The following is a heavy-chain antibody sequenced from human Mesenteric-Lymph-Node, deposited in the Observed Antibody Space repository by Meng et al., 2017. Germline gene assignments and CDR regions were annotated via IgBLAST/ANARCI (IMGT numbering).Heavy chain of an antibody. CDR1: GFTFSNSD. V-gene: IGHV3-21*01. CDR2: ISSDSKNI. CDR3: AREGIDYVWGSFTVY. J-gene: IGHJ4*02. D-gene: IGHD3-16*01. Sequence: GESLKISCAASGFTFSNSDMNWVRQAPGKGLEWVSSISSDSKNIYYADALKGRFTISRDNAQNSLYLQMNSLRAEDTAVYYCAREGIDYVWGSFTVYWGQGTLVTVSS.